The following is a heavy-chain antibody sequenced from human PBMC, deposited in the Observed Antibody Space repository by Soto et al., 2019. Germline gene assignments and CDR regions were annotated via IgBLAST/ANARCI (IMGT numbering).Heavy chain of an antibody. J-gene: IGHJ4*02. CDR3: AKDHVSVPRSIVVVVAEWDY. Sequence: EVQLLESGGGLVQPGGFLRLSCAASGCTFSSYAMSWVRQAPGKGLEWVSAISGSGGSTYYADSVKGRFTISRDNSKNTLYLQMNSLRAEDTAVYYCAKDHVSVPRSIVVVVAEWDYWGQGTLVTVSS. V-gene: IGHV3-23*01. CDR2: ISGSGGST. D-gene: IGHD2-15*01. CDR1: GCTFSSYA.